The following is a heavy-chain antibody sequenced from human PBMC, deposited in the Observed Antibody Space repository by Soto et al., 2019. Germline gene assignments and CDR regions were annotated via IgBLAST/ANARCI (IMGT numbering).Heavy chain of an antibody. CDR1: GFTFSSYS. Sequence: GGSLRLSCAASGFTFSSYSMNWVRQAPGKGLEWVSSISSSSSYIYYADSVKGRFTISRDNAKNSLYLQMNSLRAVDTAVYYCARDKDDFWSGYYYFDYWGQGTLVTVSS. CDR3: ARDKDDFWSGYYYFDY. D-gene: IGHD3-3*01. J-gene: IGHJ4*02. V-gene: IGHV3-21*01. CDR2: ISSSSSYI.